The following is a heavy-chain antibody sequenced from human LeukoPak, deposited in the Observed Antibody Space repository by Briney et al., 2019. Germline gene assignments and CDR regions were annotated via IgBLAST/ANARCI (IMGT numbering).Heavy chain of an antibody. CDR2: ISWSSGSI. CDR3: AKDTVGATFAGAFNI. J-gene: IGHJ3*02. Sequence: GGSLRLSCAASGLTFNDYAMHWVRQAPGKGLEWVSGISWSSGSIGYADSVKGRFTISRDNTKSSLYLQMNSLRAEDMALYYCAKDTVGATFAGAFNIWGRGTVVTVSS. D-gene: IGHD1-26*01. V-gene: IGHV3-9*03. CDR1: GLTFNDYA.